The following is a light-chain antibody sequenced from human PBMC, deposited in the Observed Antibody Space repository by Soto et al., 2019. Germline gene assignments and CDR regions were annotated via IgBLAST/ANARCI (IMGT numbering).Light chain of an antibody. CDR3: QQASSFPFT. CDR2: TTS. J-gene: IGKJ4*01. V-gene: IGKV1D-12*01. CDR1: QDINNW. Sequence: DLQVTQSPSSVSASVGDRITITCRASQDINNWLAWYQQKPGKAPKLLIYTTSNLQSGVPSRFSGSGSGTDFTLTISCLQPEDFATYYCQQASSFPFTFGGGTKVEIK.